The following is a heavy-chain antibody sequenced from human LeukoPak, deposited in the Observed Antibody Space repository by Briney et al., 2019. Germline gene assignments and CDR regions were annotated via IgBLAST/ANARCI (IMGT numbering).Heavy chain of an antibody. D-gene: IGHD6-6*01. CDR1: GGSINSYY. Sequence: MTSETLSLTCTVSGGSINSYYWSWIRQPPGKGLEWIGYIYYSGSTNYNPSLKSRVTISVDTSKYQFSLKLSSVTAADTAVYYCARPFPGIAARLGYYYYYMDVWGKGTTVTVSS. V-gene: IGHV4-59*12. CDR3: ARPFPGIAARLGYYYYYMDV. CDR2: IYYSGST. J-gene: IGHJ6*03.